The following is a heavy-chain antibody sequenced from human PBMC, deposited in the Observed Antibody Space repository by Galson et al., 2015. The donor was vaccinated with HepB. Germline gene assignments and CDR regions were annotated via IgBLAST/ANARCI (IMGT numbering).Heavy chain of an antibody. CDR1: GYTLTELS. V-gene: IGHV1-24*01. D-gene: IGHD3-22*01. CDR2: FDPEDGET. J-gene: IGHJ6*02. Sequence: SVKVSCKVSGYTLTELSMHWVRQAPGKGLEWMGGFDPEDGETIYAQKFQGRVTMTEDTSTDTAYMELSSLRSEDTAVYYCATELRKRWLLGREEEGYYYYGMDVWGQGTTVTVSS. CDR3: ATELRKRWLLGREEEGYYYYGMDV.